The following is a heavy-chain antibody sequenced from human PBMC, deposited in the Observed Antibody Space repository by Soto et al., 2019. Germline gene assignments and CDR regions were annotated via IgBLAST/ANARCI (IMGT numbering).Heavy chain of an antibody. CDR3: STRAYDTNGYYRFDP. CDR1: GGSFSGHS. J-gene: IGHJ5*01. V-gene: IGHV4-34*01. CDR2: INHSGRV. D-gene: IGHD3-22*01. Sequence: PSETLSLTXAVYGGSFSGHSWTWIRQSPGKGLEWIGDINHSGRVNYSPSLKSRVTISLDTSKNPFSLTLSAVTAADTAMYYCSTRAYDTNGYYRFDPWGQGTLVTVSS.